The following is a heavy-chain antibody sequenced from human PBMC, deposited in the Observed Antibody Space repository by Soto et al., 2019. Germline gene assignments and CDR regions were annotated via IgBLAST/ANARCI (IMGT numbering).Heavy chain of an antibody. CDR3: AREGGTAVTPAF. J-gene: IGHJ4*02. CDR2: ISSSSSTI. Sequence: EVQLVESGGGLVQPGGSLRLSCAASGFTFSSYSVNWVRQAPGKGLEWVSYISSSSSTIYYADSVKGRFTISRDNAKNSLYLQMNSLRDDDKAVYYCAREGGTAVTPAFWGQGTLVTVSS. CDR1: GFTFSSYS. D-gene: IGHD4-17*01. V-gene: IGHV3-48*02.